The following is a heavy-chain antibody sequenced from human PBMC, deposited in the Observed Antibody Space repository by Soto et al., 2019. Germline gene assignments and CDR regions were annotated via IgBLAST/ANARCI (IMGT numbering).Heavy chain of an antibody. CDR2: ISAYNGNT. V-gene: IGHV1-18*01. J-gene: IGHJ6*02. Sequence: QVPLVQSGAEVKKPGASVKVSCKASGYTFTNYGISWVRQAPGQGLEWMGWISAYNGNTKYAQKLQGRVTMTTDTSTSTAYMELRSLRSDDTAVYYCARDRGDILTGLYYGMDVWGQGTTVTVSS. D-gene: IGHD3-9*01. CDR1: GYTFTNYG. CDR3: ARDRGDILTGLYYGMDV.